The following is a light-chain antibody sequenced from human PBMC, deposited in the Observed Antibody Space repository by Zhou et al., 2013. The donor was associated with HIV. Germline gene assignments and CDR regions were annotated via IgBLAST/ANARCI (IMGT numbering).Light chain of an antibody. Sequence: DIQMTQLPSSVSASVGDRVTITCRASQGIDRWLAWFQHKPGKXPKLLIYSASKLQSDVPSRFSGGGSGTEYTLTINGLQPEDSATYFCQQAKSFPLTFGGGPRSGS. CDR3: QQAKSFPLT. CDR2: SAS. CDR1: QGIDRW. V-gene: IGKV1D-12*01. J-gene: IGKJ4*01.